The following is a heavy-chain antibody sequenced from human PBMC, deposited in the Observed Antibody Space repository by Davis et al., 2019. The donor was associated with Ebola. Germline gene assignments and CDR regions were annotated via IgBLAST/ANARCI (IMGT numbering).Heavy chain of an antibody. V-gene: IGHV4-34*01. CDR2: INHNGST. CDR1: GGSFSGYY. J-gene: IGHJ4*02. CDR3: ARYYYGSGSYLGYHD. D-gene: IGHD3-10*01. Sequence: PSETLSLTCAVYGGSFSGYYWSWIRQPPGKGLEWIGEINHNGSTNYNPSLKSRVTISVDTSKNQFSLKLSSVTAADTAVYYCARYYYGSGSYLGYHDWGQGTLVTVSS.